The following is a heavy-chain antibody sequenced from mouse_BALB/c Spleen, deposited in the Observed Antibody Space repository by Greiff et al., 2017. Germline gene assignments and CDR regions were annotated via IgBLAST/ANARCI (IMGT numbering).Heavy chain of an antibody. CDR3: ARPDSSGYVGFAY. D-gene: IGHD3-2*01. CDR1: GFDFSRYW. Sequence: EVQVVESGGGLVQPGGSLKLSCAASGFDFSRYWMSWVRQAPGKGLEWIGEINPDSSTINYTPSLKDKFIISRDNAKNTLYLQMSKVRSEDTALYYCARPDSSGYVGFAYWGQGTLVTVSA. CDR2: INPDSSTI. V-gene: IGHV4-1*02. J-gene: IGHJ3*01.